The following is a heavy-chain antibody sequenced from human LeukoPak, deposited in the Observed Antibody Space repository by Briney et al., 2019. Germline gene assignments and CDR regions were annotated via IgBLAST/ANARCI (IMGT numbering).Heavy chain of an antibody. CDR3: ARARAYSSSWYYFDY. J-gene: IGHJ4*02. CDR2: IHASGST. V-gene: IGHV4-4*07. CDR1: AGSMSSYY. Sequence: SETLSLTCSVSAGSMSSYYWSWIRQPAGKGLEWIGRIHASGSTNYNPSLMSRVTMSLDTSKNQFSLKLSSVTAADTAVYHCARARAYSSSWYYFDYWGQGTLVTVSS. D-gene: IGHD6-13*01.